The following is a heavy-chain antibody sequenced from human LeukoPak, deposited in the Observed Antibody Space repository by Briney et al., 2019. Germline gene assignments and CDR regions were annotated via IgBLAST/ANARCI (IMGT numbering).Heavy chain of an antibody. Sequence: PGGSLRLSCAASGFIFDDYAMHWVRQAPGKGLEWVSGISWNSGSIGYADSVKGRFTISRDNAKNSLYLQMNSLRAEDTALYYCAKDGNWGQGTLVTVSS. CDR2: ISWNSGSI. J-gene: IGHJ4*02. V-gene: IGHV3-9*01. CDR3: AKDGN. CDR1: GFIFDDYA.